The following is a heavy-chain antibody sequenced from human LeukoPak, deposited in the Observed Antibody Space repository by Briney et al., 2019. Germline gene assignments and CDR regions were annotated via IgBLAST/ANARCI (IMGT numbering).Heavy chain of an antibody. D-gene: IGHD1/OR15-1a*01. Sequence: GASVKVSCKASGYNFTSYYIHWVRQAPGQGLEWMGIINPSGGSTSYAQKFQVRVTMTRDMSPSTVYMELSGLRSDDTAVYYCATQNEWEQPFDPWGQGTLVTVSS. CDR2: INPSGGST. J-gene: IGHJ5*02. V-gene: IGHV1-46*01. CDR1: GYNFTSYY. CDR3: ATQNEWEQPFDP.